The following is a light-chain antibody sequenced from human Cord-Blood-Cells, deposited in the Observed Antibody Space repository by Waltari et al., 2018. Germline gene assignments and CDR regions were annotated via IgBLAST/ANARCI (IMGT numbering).Light chain of an antibody. CDR1: AFPRKY. V-gene: IGLV3-25*03. CDR3: QSADSSGTYVV. CDR2: KDS. Sequence: SYELTQPPSVSVSLGLTARITCSGDAFPRKYAYWYQQKPGHAPVLVIYKDSARPSGIPERFSGSSSGTTVTLTISGVQAEDEADYYCQSADSSGTYVVFGGGTKLTVL. J-gene: IGLJ2*01.